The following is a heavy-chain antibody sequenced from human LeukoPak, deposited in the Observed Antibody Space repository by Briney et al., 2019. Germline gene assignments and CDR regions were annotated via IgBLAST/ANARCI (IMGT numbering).Heavy chain of an antibody. V-gene: IGHV1-2*02. J-gene: IGHJ6*03. CDR3: ARRSGYDYYMDV. D-gene: IGHD3-3*01. CDR2: INPNSGGT. CDR1: GYTFTSYY. Sequence: GASAKVSCKASGYTFTSYYMHWVRQAPGQGLEWMGWINPNSGGTNYAQKFQGRVTMTRDTSISTAYMELSRLRSDDTAVYYCARRSGYDYYMDVWGKGTTVTVSS.